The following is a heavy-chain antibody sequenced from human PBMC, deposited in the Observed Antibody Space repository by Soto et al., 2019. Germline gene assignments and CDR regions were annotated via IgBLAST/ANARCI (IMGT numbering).Heavy chain of an antibody. V-gene: IGHV4-4*07. D-gene: IGHD3-3*01. CDR1: GGSISSYY. CDR2: IYTSGST. CDR3: ARDVYDFRSGPLLTNYFDY. Sequence: LSLTCTVSGGSISSYYWSWIRQPAGKGLEWIGRIYTSGSTNYNPSLKSRVTMSVDTSKNQFSLKLSSVTAADTAVYYCARDVYDFRSGPLLTNYFDYWGQGTLVTVSS. J-gene: IGHJ4*02.